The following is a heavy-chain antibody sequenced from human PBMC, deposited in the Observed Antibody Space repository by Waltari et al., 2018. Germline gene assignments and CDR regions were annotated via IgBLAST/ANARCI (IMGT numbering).Heavy chain of an antibody. CDR2: IYTSGST. CDR1: GGSISSYS. D-gene: IGHD6-13*01. V-gene: IGHV4-4*07. CDR3: ARGSNSWYYWFDP. Sequence: QVQLQESGPGLVKPSATLSLTCTVSGGSISSYSWRWIRQPAVKGLAWIGRIYTSGSTNYNPSLKSRVTMSVDTSKNQFSLKLSSVTAADTAVYYCARGSNSWYYWFDPWGQGTLVTVSS. J-gene: IGHJ5*02.